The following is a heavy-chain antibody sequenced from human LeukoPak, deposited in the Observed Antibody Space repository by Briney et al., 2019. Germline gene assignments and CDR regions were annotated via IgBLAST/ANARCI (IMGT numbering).Heavy chain of an antibody. CDR3: AKPYEAANYYDSSGYFDDAFDI. D-gene: IGHD3-22*01. CDR2: ISGSGGST. V-gene: IGHV3-23*01. CDR1: GFTFSSYA. J-gene: IGHJ3*02. Sequence: GSLRLSCAASGFTFSSYAMSWVRQAPGKGLEWVSAISGSGGSTYYADSVKGRFTISRDNSKNTLYLQMNSLRAEDTAVYYCAKPYEAANYYDSSGYFDDAFDIWGQGTMVTVSS.